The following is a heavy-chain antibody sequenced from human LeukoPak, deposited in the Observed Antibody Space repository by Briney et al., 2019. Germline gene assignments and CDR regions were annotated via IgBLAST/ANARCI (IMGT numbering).Heavy chain of an antibody. Sequence: GGSLRLSCAASGFTFSSYGMHWVRQAPGKGLGWVSIIYSGGATFYADSVKGRFTISRENSKNTLWLQMNGLRAEDTAVYYCARLHYDVLTGPFDYWGQGTLVTVSS. V-gene: IGHV3-NL1*01. CDR3: ARLHYDVLTGPFDY. CDR1: GFTFSSYG. J-gene: IGHJ4*02. D-gene: IGHD3-9*01. CDR2: IYSGGAT.